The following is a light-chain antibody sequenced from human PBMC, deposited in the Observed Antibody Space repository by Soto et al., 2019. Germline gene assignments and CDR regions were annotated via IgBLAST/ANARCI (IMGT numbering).Light chain of an antibody. CDR2: GNS. V-gene: IGLV1-40*01. J-gene: IGLJ2*01. CDR1: SSNIGAGYD. CDR3: QSYDSSLSAVV. Sequence: QSVLTQPPSVFGAPGQRVTISCTGSSSNIGAGYDVHWYQQLPGTAPKLLIYGNSNRPSGVPDRFSGSKSGTSASLAITGLQAEDEADYYCQSYDSSLSAVVFGGGTQLTVL.